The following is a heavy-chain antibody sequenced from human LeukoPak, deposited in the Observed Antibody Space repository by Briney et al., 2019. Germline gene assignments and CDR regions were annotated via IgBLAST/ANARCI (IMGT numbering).Heavy chain of an antibody. CDR2: ITGSSSTM. J-gene: IGHJ4*02. CDR3: AREPTYSSSWHTSCDY. CDR1: GFTFSNYN. D-gene: IGHD6-13*01. V-gene: IGHV3-48*01. Sequence: GGSPRLSCAASGFTFSNYNMNWARQAPGKGLEWVSYITGSSSTMYYADSVKGRFTISRDNAKNSLYLQMNSLRAEDTAVYYCAREPTYSSSWHTSCDYWGQGTLVTVSS.